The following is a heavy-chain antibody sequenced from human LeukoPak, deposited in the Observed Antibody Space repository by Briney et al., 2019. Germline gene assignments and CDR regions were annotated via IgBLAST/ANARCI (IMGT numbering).Heavy chain of an antibody. CDR3: ARHSSYGDFDY. CDR2: ISGTDGST. J-gene: IGHJ4*02. CDR1: GFTFSTYA. Sequence: GASLRLSCAASGFTFSTYAMSWVRQAPGKGLEWVSAISGTDGSTYYADSVKGRFTISRDNSKNTLYLQMNSLRAEDTAVYYCARHSSYGDFDYWGQGTLVTVSS. V-gene: IGHV3-23*01. D-gene: IGHD4-17*01.